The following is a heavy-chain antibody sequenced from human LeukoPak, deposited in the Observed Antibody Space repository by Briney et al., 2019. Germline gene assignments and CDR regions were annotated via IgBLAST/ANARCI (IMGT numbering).Heavy chain of an antibody. CDR2: IYYSGST. D-gene: IGHD3-22*01. J-gene: IGHJ3*02. CDR3: ARAHESSGEGAFDI. V-gene: IGHV4-59*13. Sequence: ETLSLTCPVSSGSFSTEYWSWTRQPPGKGLEWIGYIYYSGSTNYNPSLKSRVTMSVDRSKKQISLNLRSVTAADTAVYYCARAHESSGEGAFDIWGQGTLVTVSS. CDR1: SGSFSTEY.